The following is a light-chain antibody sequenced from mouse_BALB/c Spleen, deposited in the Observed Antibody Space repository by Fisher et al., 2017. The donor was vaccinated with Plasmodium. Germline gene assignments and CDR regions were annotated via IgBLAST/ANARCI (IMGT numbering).Light chain of an antibody. V-gene: IGKV5-43*01. CDR1: QTVNNN. CDR2: YTS. Sequence: DIVMTQTTVTLSVTPGDSVSLSCRASQTVNNNLHWYQQKSHESPRLLINYTSQSISGIPSRFSVSGSWTDFTLSINRVETEDFGMYFCQQSDSWPLTFGAGTKLELK. CDR3: QQSDSWPLT. J-gene: IGKJ5*01.